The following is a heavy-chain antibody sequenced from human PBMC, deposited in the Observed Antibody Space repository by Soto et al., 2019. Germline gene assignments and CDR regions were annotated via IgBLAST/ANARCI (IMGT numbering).Heavy chain of an antibody. CDR1: GDSVSSNSAA. V-gene: IGHV6-1*01. CDR2: TYYRSKWYN. J-gene: IGHJ4*02. D-gene: IGHD1-7*01. Sequence: LTCAISGDSVSSNSAAWNWIRQSPSRGLEWLGRTYYRSKWYNDYAVSVKSRITINPDTSKNQFSLQLNSVTPEVSAVSYSASSVHGNTRLSDVGFESWGRGNLVTVSS. CDR3: ASSVHGNTRLSDVGFES.